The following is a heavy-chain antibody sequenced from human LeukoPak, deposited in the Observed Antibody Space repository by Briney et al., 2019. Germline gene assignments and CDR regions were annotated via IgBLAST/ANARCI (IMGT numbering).Heavy chain of an antibody. CDR2: IKQDGSEK. CDR3: VRDRGYSYGFYYYYYMDV. CDR1: GFTFSSYW. J-gene: IGHJ6*03. D-gene: IGHD5-18*01. Sequence: GGSLRLSCAASGFTFSSYWMSWVRQAPGKGLEWVANIKQDGSEKYYVDSVKGRFTISRDNAKNSLYLQMNSLRAEDTAVYYCVRDRGYSYGFYYYYYMDVWGKGTTVTVSS. V-gene: IGHV3-7*01.